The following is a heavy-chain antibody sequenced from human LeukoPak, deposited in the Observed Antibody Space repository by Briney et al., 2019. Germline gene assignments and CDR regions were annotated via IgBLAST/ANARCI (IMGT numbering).Heavy chain of an antibody. Sequence: GGSLRLSCAASGFTFSSYVMHWVRQAPGKGLEWVAVIRYDGSNKYYADSVKGRFTISRDNSKNTLYLQMNSLRAEDTAVYYCAKDRGSYDSSGILDYWGQGTLVTVSS. J-gene: IGHJ4*02. V-gene: IGHV3-33*06. CDR3: AKDRGSYDSSGILDY. D-gene: IGHD3-22*01. CDR1: GFTFSSYV. CDR2: IRYDGSNK.